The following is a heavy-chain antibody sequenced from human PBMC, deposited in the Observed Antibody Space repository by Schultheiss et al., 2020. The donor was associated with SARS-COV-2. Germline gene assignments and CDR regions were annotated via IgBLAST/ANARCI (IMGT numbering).Heavy chain of an antibody. V-gene: IGHV4-61*02. CDR1: GDSMSDGGYY. D-gene: IGHD2-15*01. CDR2: IQPSRAT. Sequence: SETLSLTCTVSGDSMSDGGYYWSWIRQPAGKGLEWIGRIQPSRATNYNPSLKSRVTMSIDTSKNQFSLKLKSVTAADTAVYYCARVRPSGDCSGGTCYFDCWGQGTLVTVSS. J-gene: IGHJ4*02. CDR3: ARVRPSGDCSGGTCYFDC.